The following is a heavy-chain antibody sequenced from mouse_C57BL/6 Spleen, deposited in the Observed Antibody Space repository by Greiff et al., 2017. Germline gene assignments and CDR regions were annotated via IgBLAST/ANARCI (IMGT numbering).Heavy chain of an antibody. CDR3: ARENYDYDVLYYYAMDY. CDR1: GYAFSSSW. V-gene: IGHV1-82*01. D-gene: IGHD2-4*01. CDR2: IYPGDGDT. J-gene: IGHJ4*01. Sequence: VMLVESGPELVKPGASVKISCKASGYAFSSSWMNWVKQRPGKGLEWIGRIYPGDGDTNYNGKFKGKATLTADKSSSTAYMQLSSLTSEDSAVYFCARENYDYDVLYYYAMDYWGQGTSVTVSS.